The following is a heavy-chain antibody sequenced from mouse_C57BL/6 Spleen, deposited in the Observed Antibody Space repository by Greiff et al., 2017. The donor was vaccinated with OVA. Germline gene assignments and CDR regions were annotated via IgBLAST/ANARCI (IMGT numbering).Heavy chain of an antibody. CDR2: IRSKSSNYAT. D-gene: IGHD2-5*01. CDR1: GFTFNTYA. J-gene: IGHJ4*01. Sequence: EVKLMESGGGLVQPKGSLKLSCAASGFTFNTYAMHWVRQAPGTGLEWVARIRSKSSNYATYYADSVKDRFTISRDDSQSMLYLQINNLKTEDTAMYYCVRDEGYSNYPYYAMDYWGQGTSVTVSS. V-gene: IGHV10-3*01. CDR3: VRDEGYSNYPYYAMDY.